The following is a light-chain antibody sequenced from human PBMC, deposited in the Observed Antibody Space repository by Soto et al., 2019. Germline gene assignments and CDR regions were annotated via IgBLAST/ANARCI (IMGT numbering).Light chain of an antibody. CDR2: AAS. J-gene: IGKJ1*01. Sequence: DSQLTQSPSFLSASVGPRFTITCRASQGISSYLAWYQQKPGKAPKLLIYAASTLQSGVPSRFSGSRSGTEFTLTISSLKPDDIATYYCQQYDTYWTFGQGTKVDIK. CDR1: QGISSY. CDR3: QQYDTYWT. V-gene: IGKV1-9*01.